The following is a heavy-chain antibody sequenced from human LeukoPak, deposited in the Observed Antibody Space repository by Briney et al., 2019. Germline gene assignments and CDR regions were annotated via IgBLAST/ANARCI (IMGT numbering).Heavy chain of an antibody. J-gene: IGHJ4*02. CDR2: ISGSGGST. CDR1: GFTFSSYA. V-gene: IGHV3-23*01. D-gene: IGHD6-13*01. Sequence: TGGSLRLSCAASGFTFSSYAMSWVRQAPGKGLEWVSGISGSGGSTYYADSVKGRFTISRDNSKNTLYLQMNSLRAEDTAVYYCAKAYSSSWYEVFDYWGQGTLVTVSS. CDR3: AKAYSSSWYEVFDY.